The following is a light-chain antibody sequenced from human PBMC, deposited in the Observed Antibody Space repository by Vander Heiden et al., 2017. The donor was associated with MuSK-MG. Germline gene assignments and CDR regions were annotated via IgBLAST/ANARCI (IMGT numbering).Light chain of an antibody. V-gene: IGLV8-61*01. CDR1: SGSVSTSFY. CDR2: TTN. J-gene: IGLJ2*01. Sequence: EVTQEPSFSVSPGGPVTLTCGLSSGSVSTSFYPSWYQQTPGQAPRTLIYTTNTRSSGVSDRFSGSIRGNTAALTITGAQADDESDYYCLLYMGRGISLFGGGTKLTVL. CDR3: LLYMGRGISL.